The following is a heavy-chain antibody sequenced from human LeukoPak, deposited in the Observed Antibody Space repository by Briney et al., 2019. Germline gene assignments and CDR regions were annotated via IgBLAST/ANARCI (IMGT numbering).Heavy chain of an antibody. J-gene: IGHJ4*02. D-gene: IGHD3-16*01. CDR3: VRDLMTTQTWDFDY. Sequence: VSVKVSCKASGYTFTGYYMHWVRQAPGQGLEWMAWINPNSGATNYAQRFQGRVTVTRDTTISTAYMELSSLESDDAAMYYCVRDLMTTQTWDFDYWGQGTLVSVSS. V-gene: IGHV1-2*02. CDR1: GYTFTGYY. CDR2: INPNSGAT.